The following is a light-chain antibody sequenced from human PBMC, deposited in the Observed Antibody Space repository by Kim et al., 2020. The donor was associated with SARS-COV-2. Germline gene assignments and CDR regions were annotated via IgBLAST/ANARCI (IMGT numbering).Light chain of an antibody. CDR2: SND. Sequence: QCVTISCSGSESNVGSDYVSWYHQLPGTAPKLVIYSNDHRPSGVPDRFSGFKSGTSASLAISGLRSEDEAHYYCALWDDAMNGRVFGGGTQLTVL. CDR1: ESNVGSDY. CDR3: ALWDDAMNGRV. V-gene: IGLV1-47*02. J-gene: IGLJ3*02.